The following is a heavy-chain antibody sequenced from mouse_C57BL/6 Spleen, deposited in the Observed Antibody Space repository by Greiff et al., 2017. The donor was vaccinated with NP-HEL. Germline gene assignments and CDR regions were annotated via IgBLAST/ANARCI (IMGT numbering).Heavy chain of an antibody. D-gene: IGHD1-1*01. CDR2: ISSGSSTI. V-gene: IGHV5-17*01. CDR1: GFTFSDYG. J-gene: IGHJ3*01. CDR3: ARPGGSSLLAY. Sequence: EVKVVESGGGLVKPGGSLKLSCAASGFTFSDYGMHWVRQAPEKGLEWVAYISSGSSTIYYADTVKGRFTISRDNAKNTLFLQMTSLRSEDTAMYYCARPGGSSLLAYWGQGTLVTVSA.